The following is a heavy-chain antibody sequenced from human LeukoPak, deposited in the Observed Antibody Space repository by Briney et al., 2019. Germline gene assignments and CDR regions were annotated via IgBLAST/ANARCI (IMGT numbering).Heavy chain of an antibody. CDR1: GGTFSSYA. CDR2: IIPIFGTA. Sequence: SVKVSCKASGGTFSSYAISWVRQAPGQGLEWMGGIIPIFGTANYAQKFQGRVTITTDESTSTAYMELSSLRSEDMAVYYCASVGGQPLPKYGDYALNWFDPWGQGTLVTVSS. V-gene: IGHV1-69*05. D-gene: IGHD4-17*01. CDR3: ASVGGQPLPKYGDYALNWFDP. J-gene: IGHJ5*02.